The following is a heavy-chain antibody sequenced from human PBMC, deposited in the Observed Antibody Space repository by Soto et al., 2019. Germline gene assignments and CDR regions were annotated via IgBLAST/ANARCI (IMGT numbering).Heavy chain of an antibody. Sequence: SPTLSLTCAISGDSVSSNSAAWNWIRQSPSRGLEWLGRTYYRSKWYNDYAVSVKSRITINPDTSKNQFSLQLNSVTPEDTAVYYCARWARVVVAATRYYGMDVWGQGTTVTVSS. D-gene: IGHD2-15*01. J-gene: IGHJ6*02. V-gene: IGHV6-1*01. CDR1: GDSVSSNSAA. CDR2: TYYRSKWYN. CDR3: ARWARVVVAATRYYGMDV.